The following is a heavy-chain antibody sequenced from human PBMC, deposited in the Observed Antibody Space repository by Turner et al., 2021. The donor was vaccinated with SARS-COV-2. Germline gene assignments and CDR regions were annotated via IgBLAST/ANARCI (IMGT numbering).Heavy chain of an antibody. D-gene: IGHD2-2*03. CDR1: GYSFGGWY. J-gene: IGHJ3*02. CDR2: INARRGGK. Sequence: KASGYSFGGWYRDWGRQEPGQGREWIGWINARRGGKNHVQKHQGRVTMSRETAIRTDYLVVSRVRGEDTGVYYWDRAPDGCDNWGQGTMVTVSS. V-gene: IGHV1-2*02. CDR3: DRAPDGCDN.